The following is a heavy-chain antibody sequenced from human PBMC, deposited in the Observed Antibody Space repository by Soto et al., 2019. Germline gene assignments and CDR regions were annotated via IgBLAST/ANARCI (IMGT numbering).Heavy chain of an antibody. J-gene: IGHJ4*02. CDR2: IYPGDSKT. V-gene: IGHV5-51*01. Sequence: PGESLKISCKGSGFTFTNYWIAWVRQMPGKGLEWMGIIYPGDSKTRYTPSFQGQVTISADKSISTAFLHWSSLKASDTAMYYCARHPNYYDSSGYYYSDDWGQGSLVTVSS. CDR3: ARHPNYYDSSGYYYSDD. CDR1: GFTFTNYW. D-gene: IGHD3-22*01.